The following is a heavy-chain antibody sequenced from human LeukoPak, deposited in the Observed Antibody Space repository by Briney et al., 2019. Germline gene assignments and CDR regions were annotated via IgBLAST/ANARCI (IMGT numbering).Heavy chain of an antibody. CDR1: GGTFSSYA. V-gene: IGHV1-69*05. Sequence: SVKVSCKASGGTFSSYAISWVRQAPGQGLEWMGGIIPIFGTANYAQKFQGRVTITTDESKSKAYMELSSLRSEDTAVYYCARGFGGYSYGRSTGYFDYWGQGTLVTVSS. CDR3: ARGFGGYSYGRSTGYFDY. D-gene: IGHD5-18*01. CDR2: IIPIFGTA. J-gene: IGHJ4*02.